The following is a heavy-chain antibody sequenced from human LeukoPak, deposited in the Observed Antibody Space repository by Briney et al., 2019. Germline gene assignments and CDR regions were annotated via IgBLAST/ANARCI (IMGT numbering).Heavy chain of an antibody. Sequence: ASVKVSCKVSGYTLTELSMHWVRQAPGKGLEWMGGFDPEDGETIYAQKFQGRVTMTEDTSTDTAYMELSSLRSEDTAVYYCARDGGNRVGYYYYGMDVWGQGTTVTVSS. CDR3: ARDGGNRVGYYYYGMDV. CDR2: FDPEDGET. J-gene: IGHJ6*02. CDR1: GYTLTELS. V-gene: IGHV1-24*01. D-gene: IGHD4-23*01.